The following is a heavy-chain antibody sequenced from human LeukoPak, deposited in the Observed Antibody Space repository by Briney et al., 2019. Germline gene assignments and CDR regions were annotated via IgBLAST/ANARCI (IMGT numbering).Heavy chain of an antibody. V-gene: IGHV1-2*04. CDR2: INPNSGCT. CDR3: ARDEGWKSGVPAARSDYYYYGMDV. Sequence: ASVKVSCKASGYTFTGYYMHWVRQAPGQGLEWMGWINPNSGCTSYAQKFQGWVTMTRDTSISTAYMELSRLRSDDTAVYYCARDEGWKSGVPAARSDYYYYGMDVWGQGTTVTVSS. J-gene: IGHJ6*02. CDR1: GYTFTGYY. D-gene: IGHD2-2*01.